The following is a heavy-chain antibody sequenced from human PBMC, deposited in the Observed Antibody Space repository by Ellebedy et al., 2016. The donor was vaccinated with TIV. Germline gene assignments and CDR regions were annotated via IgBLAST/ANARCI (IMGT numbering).Heavy chain of an antibody. CDR1: GGTFSSYA. CDR3: ARGDYYYYGMDV. Sequence: SVKVSCXASGGTFSSYAISWVRQAPGQGLEWMGGIIPIFGTANYAQKFQGRVTITADESTSTAYMELSSLRSEDTAVYYCARGDYYYYGMDVWGQGTTVTVSS. V-gene: IGHV1-69*13. J-gene: IGHJ6*02. CDR2: IIPIFGTA.